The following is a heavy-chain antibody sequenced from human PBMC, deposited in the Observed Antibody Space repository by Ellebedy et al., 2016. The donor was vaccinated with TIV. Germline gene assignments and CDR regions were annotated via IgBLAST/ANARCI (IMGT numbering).Heavy chain of an antibody. CDR1: GFTFSYYY. CDR3: ARDARFIDHQHNWFDP. V-gene: IGHV3-11*01. Sequence: GGSLRLSCAASGFTFSYYYMSWIRQAPGKGLEWVSYISNSDSSIFYADSVKGRFTISRDNAKNLLYLQMNSLRAEDTAVYYCARDARFIDHQHNWFDPWGQGTLVTVSS. D-gene: IGHD2-2*01. CDR2: ISNSDSSI. J-gene: IGHJ5*02.